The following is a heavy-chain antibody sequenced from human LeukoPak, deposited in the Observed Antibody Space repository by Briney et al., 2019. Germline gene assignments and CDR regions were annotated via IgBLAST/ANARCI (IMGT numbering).Heavy chain of an antibody. CDR2: IIPIFGTA. Sequence: SVKVSCKASGGTFSSYGISWVRQAPGQGLEWMGGIIPIFGTANYAQKFQDKVTITADESTSTAYMELSSLRSEDTAVYYCARAHYYGSGSYNWFDPWGQGTLVTVSS. CDR3: ARAHYYGSGSYNWFDP. V-gene: IGHV1-69*13. J-gene: IGHJ5*02. D-gene: IGHD3-10*01. CDR1: GGTFSSYG.